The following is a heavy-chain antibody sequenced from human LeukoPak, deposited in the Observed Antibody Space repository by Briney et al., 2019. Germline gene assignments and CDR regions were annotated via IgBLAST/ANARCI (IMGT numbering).Heavy chain of an antibody. V-gene: IGHV4-59*05. Sequence: SETLSLTCTVSGGSISSYYWSWLRQPPGKGLEWIGSIYYSGSTYYNPSLKSRVTISVDTSKNQFSLKLSSVTAADTAVYYCAARGYSYGFIPHDYWGQGTLVTVSS. CDR3: AARGYSYGFIPHDY. D-gene: IGHD5-18*01. J-gene: IGHJ4*02. CDR1: GGSISSYY. CDR2: IYYSGST.